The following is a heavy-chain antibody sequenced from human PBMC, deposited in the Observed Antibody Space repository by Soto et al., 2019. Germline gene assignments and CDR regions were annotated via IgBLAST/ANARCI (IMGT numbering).Heavy chain of an antibody. CDR2: IYSGGST. V-gene: IGHV3-53*01. CDR1: GFTVSSNY. Sequence: LRLSCAAFGFTVSSNYTTWVRQAPGKGLEWVSVIYSGGSTYYADSVKGRFTISRDNSRNTLYLQMNSLRAEDTAVYYCARGFPSMAYYGEYYFDKWGQGTLVTVSS. CDR3: ARGFPSMAYYGEYYFDK. J-gene: IGHJ4*02. D-gene: IGHD3-10*01.